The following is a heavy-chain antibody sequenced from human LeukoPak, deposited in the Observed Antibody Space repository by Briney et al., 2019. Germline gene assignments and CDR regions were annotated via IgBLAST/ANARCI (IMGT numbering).Heavy chain of an antibody. CDR1: GDSFSSGGYS. CDR2: IYHSGTT. CDR3: ARGVSVAGSLQH. J-gene: IGHJ1*01. V-gene: IGHV4-30-2*01. D-gene: IGHD6-19*01. Sequence: SETLSLTCAVSGDSFSSGGYSWTWIRQPPGKGLECIGYIYHSGTTYYNPSLKSRVTISVDRSKNQFSLKLSSVTAADTAVYYCARGVSVAGSLQHWGQGTLVTVSS.